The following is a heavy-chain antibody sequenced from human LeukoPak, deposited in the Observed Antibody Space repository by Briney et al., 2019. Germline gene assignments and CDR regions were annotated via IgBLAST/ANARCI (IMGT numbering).Heavy chain of an antibody. CDR1: GFTFSSYA. D-gene: IGHD6-19*01. CDR3: ARDSESGWSDY. J-gene: IGHJ4*02. Sequence: GGSLRLSCAASGFTFSSYAMHWVRQAPGKGLEYVSVISSNGGNIYYANSVKGRFTISRDNSKNTLYLQMGSLRPEDMAVYYCARDSESGWSDYWGQGTLVTVSS. V-gene: IGHV3-64*01. CDR2: ISSNGGNI.